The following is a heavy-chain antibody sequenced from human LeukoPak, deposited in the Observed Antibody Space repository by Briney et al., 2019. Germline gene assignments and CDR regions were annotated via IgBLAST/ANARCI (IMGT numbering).Heavy chain of an antibody. CDR2: MNPNGGNT. Sequence: ASVKVSCKASGYTFTSSDINWVRQATGQGLEWMGWMNPNGGNTGYAQKFQGRVTMTRNTSISTAYMELSSLRSEDTAVYYCARMVRGAYAGSYWGQGTLVTVSS. J-gene: IGHJ4*02. CDR1: GYTFTSSD. V-gene: IGHV1-8*01. D-gene: IGHD3-10*01. CDR3: ARMVRGAYAGSY.